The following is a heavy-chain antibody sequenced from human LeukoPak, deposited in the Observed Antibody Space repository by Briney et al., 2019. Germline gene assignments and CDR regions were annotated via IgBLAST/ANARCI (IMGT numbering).Heavy chain of an antibody. CDR2: ISNSGTTV. CDR1: GFTFSSFG. Sequence: GGSLRLSCAASGFTFSSFGLNWVRQAPGKGLEWISYISNSGTTVYYADSVRGRFTFSRDNAKNSLYLQMNSLRAEDTAVYYCARDLVSGAYTFDVWGQGTMVTASS. V-gene: IGHV3-48*03. J-gene: IGHJ3*01. D-gene: IGHD3-16*01. CDR3: ARDLVSGAYTFDV.